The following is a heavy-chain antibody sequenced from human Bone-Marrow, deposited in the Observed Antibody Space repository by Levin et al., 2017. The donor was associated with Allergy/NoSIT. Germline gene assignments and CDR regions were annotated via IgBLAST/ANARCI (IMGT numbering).Heavy chain of an antibody. V-gene: IGHV4-38-2*01. J-gene: IGHJ4*02. CDR3: ARAGMITYGGSQFDY. Sequence: LSQTLSLTCVVSGYSISSGYNWGWIRQSPGKGLEWIGSIYHSGSTYYNPSLKSRVIISVDTSKNQFSLKLTSVTAADTAVYYCARAGMITYGGSQFDYWGQGTLVTVSS. D-gene: IGHD3-16*01. CDR2: IYHSGST. CDR1: GYSISSGYN.